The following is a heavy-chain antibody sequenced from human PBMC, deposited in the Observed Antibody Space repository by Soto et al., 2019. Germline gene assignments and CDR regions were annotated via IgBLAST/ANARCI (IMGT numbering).Heavy chain of an antibody. V-gene: IGHV3-23*01. J-gene: IGHJ4*02. CDR1: GFTFSNYA. CDR3: AKDQGSSWYEIDY. D-gene: IGHD6-13*01. Sequence: GGSLRLSCAASGFTFSNYAVTWVRQAPGKGLEWVSTISGSGGSTYYADSVKGRFTISRDNSKNTLYLQMNSLRAEDTAVYYCAKDQGSSWYEIDYWGQGTMVTVSS. CDR2: ISGSGGST.